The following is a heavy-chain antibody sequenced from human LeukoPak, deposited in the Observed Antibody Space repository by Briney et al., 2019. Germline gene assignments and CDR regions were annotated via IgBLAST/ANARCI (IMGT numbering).Heavy chain of an antibody. D-gene: IGHD3-10*01. J-gene: IGHJ6*03. CDR1: GDSISGGYY. CDR3: VRVLSGSGSYFYYYMDV. V-gene: IGHV4-38-2*02. Sequence: SETLSLTCTVSGDSISGGYYWGWIRQPPGKGLEWIGNIYHSGTTYYNPSLKSRVTIPIDTSKNQFSLRLSSVTAADTAVYYCVRVLSGSGSYFYYYMDVWGKGTTVTVSS. CDR2: IYHSGTT.